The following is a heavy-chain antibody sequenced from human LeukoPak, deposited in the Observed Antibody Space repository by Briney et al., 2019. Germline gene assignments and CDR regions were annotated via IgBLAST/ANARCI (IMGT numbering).Heavy chain of an antibody. J-gene: IGHJ4*02. D-gene: IGHD2-21*01. CDR2: ISYDGSNE. CDR1: GFPFRSCP. Sequence: TGGSLRLSCAVSGFPFRSCPMHCVRQAPGKGLEWVAVISYDGSNEYYADSVKGRFTISRDNSKNTLYLQMNSLRPEDAAVYYCATGEGDQSNYWGQGTLVTV. CDR3: ATGEGDQSNY. V-gene: IGHV3-30-3*01.